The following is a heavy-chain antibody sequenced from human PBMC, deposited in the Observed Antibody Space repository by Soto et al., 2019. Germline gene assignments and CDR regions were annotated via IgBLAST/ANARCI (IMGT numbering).Heavy chain of an antibody. V-gene: IGHV3-21*01. CDR3: AKDRSGSYPPGDGMDV. D-gene: IGHD3-10*01. CDR1: GFTFSSCG. J-gene: IGHJ6*02. Sequence: EVQVVESGGGLVKPGGSLRLSCAASGFTFSSCGMNGARQAPGKGLEWVSAISSSSSHTYYADSVKGRFTISRDNAKNSLYLQVNSLRAEDTAVYYCAKDRSGSYPPGDGMDVWGQGTTVTVSS. CDR2: ISSSSSHT.